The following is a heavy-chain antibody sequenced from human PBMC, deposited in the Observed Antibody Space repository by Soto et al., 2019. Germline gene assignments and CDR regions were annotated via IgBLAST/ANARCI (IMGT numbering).Heavy chain of an antibody. CDR2: ISYDGSNK. D-gene: IGHD5-18*01. J-gene: IGHJ4*02. CDR1: GGSISSGIY. CDR3: AAPGGYSYGYCFDY. V-gene: IGHV3-30-3*01. Sequence: LSLTCTVSGGSISSGIYYWNWVRQAPGKGLEWVAVISYDGSNKYYADSVKGRFTISRDNSKNTLYLRMNSLRAEDTAVYYCAAPGGYSYGYCFDYWGQGTLVTVSS.